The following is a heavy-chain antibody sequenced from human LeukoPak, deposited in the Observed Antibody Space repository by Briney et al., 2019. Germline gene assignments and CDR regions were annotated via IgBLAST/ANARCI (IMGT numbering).Heavy chain of an antibody. V-gene: IGHV3-23*01. CDR1: GFTFSTYA. J-gene: IGHJ4*02. Sequence: GGSLRLSCAASGFTFSTYAMTWVRQAPGKGLEWVSTIRATAGTTYYEDSVKGRFTISRDNSKNTQWLQMNSLRAEDTAVYYCAKGGYTSCFEYWGQGTLVTVSS. D-gene: IGHD6-13*01. CDR3: AKGGYTSCFEY. CDR2: IRATAGTT.